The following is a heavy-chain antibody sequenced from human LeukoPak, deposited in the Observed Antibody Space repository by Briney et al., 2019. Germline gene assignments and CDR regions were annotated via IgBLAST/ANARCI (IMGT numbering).Heavy chain of an antibody. J-gene: IGHJ6*02. V-gene: IGHV3-30*18. Sequence: GGSLRLSCAASGFIFSSYDIYWVRQAPGKRLEWVAVISYDGTNKYYADSVKGRFTISRDNSKNTLYLQMNSLRADDTAVYYCAKDFGCSSTSCYRGMDVWGPGTTVTVSS. D-gene: IGHD2-2*01. CDR1: GFIFSSYD. CDR3: AKDFGCSSTSCYRGMDV. CDR2: ISYDGTNK.